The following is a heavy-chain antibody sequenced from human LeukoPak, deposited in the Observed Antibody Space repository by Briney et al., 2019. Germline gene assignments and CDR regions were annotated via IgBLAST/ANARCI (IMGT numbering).Heavy chain of an antibody. CDR2: IKQDGSAK. J-gene: IGHJ4*02. CDR3: ATTTRSSSWDY. CDR1: GFTFSTYW. Sequence: GGSLRLSCAASGFTFSTYWMVWFRQAPGKGLEWMANIKQDGSAKQYVDSVKGRFTISRGNANNLVYLQMNSLRVEDTGVYYCATTTRSSSWDYWGQGTLVTVSS. D-gene: IGHD6-13*01. V-gene: IGHV3-7*02.